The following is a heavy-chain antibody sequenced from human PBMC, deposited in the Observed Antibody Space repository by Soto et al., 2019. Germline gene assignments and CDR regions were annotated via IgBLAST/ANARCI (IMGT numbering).Heavy chain of an antibody. D-gene: IGHD3-10*01. V-gene: IGHV4-30-4*01. J-gene: IGHJ5*02. CDR2: IYYSGST. Sequence: SETLSLTCTVSGGSISSGDYYWSWIRQPPGKGLEWIGYIYYSGSTYYNPSLKSRVTISVDTSKNQFSPKLSSVTAADTAVYYCAREWFGELFPYNWFDPWGQGTLVPVSS. CDR1: GGSISSGDYY. CDR3: AREWFGELFPYNWFDP.